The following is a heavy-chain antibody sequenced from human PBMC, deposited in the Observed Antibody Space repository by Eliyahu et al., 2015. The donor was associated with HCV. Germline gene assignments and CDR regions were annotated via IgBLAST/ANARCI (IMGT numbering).Heavy chain of an antibody. J-gene: IGHJ3*02. CDR2: ISGSGGST. V-gene: IGHV3-23*01. CDR1: GFTFSSYA. D-gene: IGHD6-19*01. Sequence: EVQLLESGGGLVQPGGSLRLSCAASGFTFSSYAMSWVRQAPGKGLEWVSAISGSGGSTYYADPVKGRFTISRDNSKNTLYLQMNSLRAEDTAVYYCAKDGVRGVYSSGWKGAFDIWGQGTMVTVSS. CDR3: AKDGVRGVYSSGWKGAFDI.